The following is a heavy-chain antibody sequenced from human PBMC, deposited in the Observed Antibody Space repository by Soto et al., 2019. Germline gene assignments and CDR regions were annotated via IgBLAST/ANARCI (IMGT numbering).Heavy chain of an antibody. CDR3: ARPISTGYYYGN. V-gene: IGHV1-3*01. D-gene: IGHD3-22*01. CDR2: INAGSGNT. Sequence: ASVKVSCKTSGYTFTTYAIHWVRQAPGQRLEWMGWINAGSGNTRYSQQFQDRVTITRDTSASTAYLELSSLRSEDTAVYYCARPISTGYYYGNWGQGTQVTVSS. J-gene: IGHJ4*02. CDR1: GYTFTTYA.